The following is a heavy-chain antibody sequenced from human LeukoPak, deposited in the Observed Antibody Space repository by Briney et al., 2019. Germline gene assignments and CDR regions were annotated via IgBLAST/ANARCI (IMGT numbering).Heavy chain of an antibody. CDR1: GFTFSSYA. V-gene: IGHV3-64*01. Sequence: GGSLRLSCAASGFTFSSYAMHWVRQAPGKGLEYVSAISSNGDSTYYANSVKGRFTISRDNSKNTLYLQMGSLRAEDMAVYYCARGYCSSTSCYDPYYFDYWGQGTLVTVSS. CDR2: ISSNGDST. D-gene: IGHD2-2*01. CDR3: ARGYCSSTSCYDPYYFDY. J-gene: IGHJ4*02.